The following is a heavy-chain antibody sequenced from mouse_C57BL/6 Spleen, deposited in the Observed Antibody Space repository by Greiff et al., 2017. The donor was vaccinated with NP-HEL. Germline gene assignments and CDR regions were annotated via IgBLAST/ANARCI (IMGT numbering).Heavy chain of an antibody. Sequence: EVKVVESGGGLVKPGGSLKLSCAASGFTFSDYGMHWVRQAPEKGLEWVAYISSGSSTIYYADTVKGRFTISRDNAKNTLFLQMTSLRSEDTAMYYCARTTTLVGYFDYWGQGTTLTVSS. CDR1: GFTFSDYG. D-gene: IGHD1-1*01. V-gene: IGHV5-17*01. J-gene: IGHJ2*01. CDR2: ISSGSSTI. CDR3: ARTTTLVGYFDY.